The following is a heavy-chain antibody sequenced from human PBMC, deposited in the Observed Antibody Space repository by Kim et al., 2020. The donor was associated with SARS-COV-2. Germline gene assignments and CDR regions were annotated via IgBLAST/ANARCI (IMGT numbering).Heavy chain of an antibody. CDR3: AREAGAALAY. CDR1: GFSFSGYW. V-gene: IGHV3-7*01. CDR2: IKQDGSDK. D-gene: IGHD6-13*01. J-gene: IGHJ4*02. Sequence: GGSLRLSCAASGFSFSGYWMRWVRQAPGKGLEWVAIIKQDGSDKYYVDSVKGRFTISRDNAKNSLYLQMNSLRAEDTAVYYCAREAGAALAYGGQGSLVT.